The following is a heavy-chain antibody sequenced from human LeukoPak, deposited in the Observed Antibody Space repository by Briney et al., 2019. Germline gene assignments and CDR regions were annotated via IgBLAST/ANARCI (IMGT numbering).Heavy chain of an antibody. V-gene: IGHV4-59*08. J-gene: IGHJ4*02. Sequence: SETLSLTCTVSGGSISSYYWSWIRQPPGKGLEWIGYIYYSGSTNYNPSLKSRVSISVDTSKNQFSLKLSSVTAADTAVYYCARRRPSQNMFDYWGQGTLVTVSS. CDR1: GGSISSYY. D-gene: IGHD1/OR15-1a*01. CDR2: IYYSGST. CDR3: ARRRPSQNMFDY.